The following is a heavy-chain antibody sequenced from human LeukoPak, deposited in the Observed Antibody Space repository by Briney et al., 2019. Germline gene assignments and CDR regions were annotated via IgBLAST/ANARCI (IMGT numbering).Heavy chain of an antibody. V-gene: IGHV3-30*18. CDR1: GFTFSSYG. Sequence: PGGSLRLSYAASGFTFSSYGMHWVRQAPGKGLEWVAVISYDGSNKYYADSVKGRFTISRDNSKNTLYLQMNSLRAEDTAVYYCAKDVSPLRYFDWLPSDWGQGTLVTVSS. CDR2: ISYDGSNK. J-gene: IGHJ4*02. D-gene: IGHD3-9*01. CDR3: AKDVSPLRYFDWLPSD.